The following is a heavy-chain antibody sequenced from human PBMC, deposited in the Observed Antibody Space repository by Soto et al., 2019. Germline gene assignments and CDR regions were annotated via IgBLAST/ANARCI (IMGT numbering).Heavy chain of an antibody. D-gene: IGHD5-18*01. CDR3: ANDTPNTDSKYDCMD. CDR2: IYYSVST. V-gene: IGHV4-59*13. CDR1: EGFSRNAD. Sequence: LTRTAEEGFSRNADSGCHRRLPSKGLEWIGYIYYSVSTNYNPSLKSRVTISVDTSKNQFSLKLSSVTAADTAVYYCANDTPNTDSKYDCMD. J-gene: IGHJ6*03.